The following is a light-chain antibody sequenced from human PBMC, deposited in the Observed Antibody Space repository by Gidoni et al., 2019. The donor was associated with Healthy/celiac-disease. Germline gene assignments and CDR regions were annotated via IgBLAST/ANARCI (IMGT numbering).Light chain of an antibody. V-gene: IGKV3-20*01. CDR3: QQYGSSPKLT. CDR1: QSVSSSY. J-gene: IGKJ4*01. CDR2: GAS. Sequence: IVLTQSPGTLSLSPGERATLSCRASQSVSSSYLAWYQQKPGQAPRLLIYGASSRATGIPDSFSGSGSGTDFTLTISRLEPEDFAVYYCQQYGSSPKLTFGGXTKVEIK.